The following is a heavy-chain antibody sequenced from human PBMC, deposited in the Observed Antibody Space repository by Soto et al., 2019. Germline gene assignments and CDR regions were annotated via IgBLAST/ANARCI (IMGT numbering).Heavy chain of an antibody. J-gene: IGHJ4*02. CDR3: ARGLYCGDECYFAY. CDR2: IYKNGTT. V-gene: IGHV4-4*07. Sequence: SETLSLTCSVFGGSISRNYWSWIRQPAGKGLEWIGRIYKNGTTDYNPSLESRVTMSVDPSKNRISLKLSSATAADTAIYYCARGLYCGDECYFAYWGQG. D-gene: IGHD2-21*01. CDR1: GGSISRNY.